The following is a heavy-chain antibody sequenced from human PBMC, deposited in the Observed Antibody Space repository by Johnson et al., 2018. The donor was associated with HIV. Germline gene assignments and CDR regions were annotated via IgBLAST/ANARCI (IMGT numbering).Heavy chain of an antibody. J-gene: IGHJ3*01. Sequence: VQLVESGGDLVQPGGSLRLSCVGSGFTFSTNWMHWVRQAPGKGLVWVSRINSDGSSTSYADSVKGRFTISRDNAKNTLYLHMNSLRAEDTALYYCARRMVVGYHALDFWGQGTVVSVPS. CDR3: ARRMVVGYHALDF. CDR2: INSDGSST. V-gene: IGHV3-74*03. CDR1: GFTFSTNW. D-gene: IGHD2-21*01.